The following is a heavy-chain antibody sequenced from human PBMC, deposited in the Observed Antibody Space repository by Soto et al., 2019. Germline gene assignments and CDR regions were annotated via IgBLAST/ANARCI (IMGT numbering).Heavy chain of an antibody. CDR1: GGSISSGCYF. J-gene: IGHJ3*02. CDR3: ARDILLWFGELPPRAHDAFDI. Sequence: QVQLQESGPGLVKPSQTLSLTCTVSGGSISSGCYFWSWIRQHPGKGLEWIGDINYSGSTYSNPSLKSRVTISVDTSKNQFSLKLSSVTAADTAVYYCARDILLWFGELPPRAHDAFDIWGQGTMVTVSS. CDR2: INYSGST. D-gene: IGHD3-10*01. V-gene: IGHV4-31*03.